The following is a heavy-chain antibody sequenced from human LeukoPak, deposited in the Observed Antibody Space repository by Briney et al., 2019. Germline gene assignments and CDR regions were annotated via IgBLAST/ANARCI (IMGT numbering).Heavy chain of an antibody. V-gene: IGHV3-21*01. J-gene: IGHJ4*02. CDR3: VKGSTSAWFGDN. CDR1: GFTFSSYS. Sequence: GGSLRLSCAASGFTFSSYSRNWVGQAPGEGLEWLSSISGGSNYIYYADSVKGRFTISRDNVKNSLSLQMNSLRGEDTAVYYCVKGSTSAWFGDNWGRGTLVTVSS. CDR2: ISGGSNYI. D-gene: IGHD3-10*01.